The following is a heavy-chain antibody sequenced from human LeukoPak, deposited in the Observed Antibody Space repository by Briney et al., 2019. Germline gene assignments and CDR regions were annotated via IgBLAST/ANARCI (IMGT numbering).Heavy chain of an antibody. CDR3: ARYHSSGWYESYLDY. CDR1: GGTFSSYA. D-gene: IGHD6-19*01. Sequence: SVKVSCKASGGTFSSYAISWLRQAPGQGLEWMGGIIPIFVTANYAQKFQGRVTITTDESTSTAYMELSSLRSEDTAVYYCARYHSSGWYESYLDYWGQGTLVTVSS. CDR2: IIPIFVTA. J-gene: IGHJ4*02. V-gene: IGHV1-69*05.